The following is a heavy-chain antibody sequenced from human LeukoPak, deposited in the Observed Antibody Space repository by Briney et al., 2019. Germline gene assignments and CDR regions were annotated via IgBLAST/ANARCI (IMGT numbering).Heavy chain of an antibody. J-gene: IGHJ4*02. Sequence: SGPTLVNPTQTLTLTCTFSGVSLTTYGVGVGWICQPPGKALECLVLIYWDDDKRYSPALRSRLTITKDTSKNQVVLTMTNMDPVDTATYYCAHRRGGYNWSDGHFDYWGQGTLVTVSS. CDR1: GVSLTTYGVG. V-gene: IGHV2-5*02. CDR2: IYWDDDK. D-gene: IGHD1-1*01. CDR3: AHRRGGYNWSDGHFDY.